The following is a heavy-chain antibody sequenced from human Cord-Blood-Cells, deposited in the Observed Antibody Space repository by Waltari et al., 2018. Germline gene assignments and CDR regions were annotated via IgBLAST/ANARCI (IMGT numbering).Heavy chain of an antibody. Sequence: QVQLVQPGAEVKKPGASVKVSCKASGYAFTGYSMHWVRQAPGQGLEWMGWSNPNSGGTNYAQKFQGWVTMTRDTSISTAYMELSRLRSDDTAVYYCARTGEGENAFDIWGQGTMVTVSS. CDR2: SNPNSGGT. D-gene: IGHD7-27*01. J-gene: IGHJ3*02. V-gene: IGHV1-2*04. CDR1: GYAFTGYS. CDR3: ARTGEGENAFDI.